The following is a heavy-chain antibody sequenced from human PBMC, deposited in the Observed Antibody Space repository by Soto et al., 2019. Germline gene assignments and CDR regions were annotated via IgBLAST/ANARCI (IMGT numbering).Heavy chain of an antibody. CDR1: GFTFSSYG. D-gene: IGHD6-19*01. CDR3: AIQRGKSYSSAHENYYGMDV. Sequence: GGSLRLSCAASGFTFSSYGMHWVRQAPGKGLEWVAVIWYDGSNKYYADSVKGRFTISRDNSKNTLYLQMNSLRAEDTAVYYCAIQRGKSYSSAHENYYGMDVWAKGPRSPSP. CDR2: IWYDGSNK. V-gene: IGHV3-33*01. J-gene: IGHJ6*02.